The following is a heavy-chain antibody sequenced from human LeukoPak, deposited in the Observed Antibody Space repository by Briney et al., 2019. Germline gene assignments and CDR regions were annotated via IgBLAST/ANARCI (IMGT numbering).Heavy chain of an antibody. D-gene: IGHD6-13*01. Sequence: GASVKVSCKASGYTFTSYAMNWVRQAPGQGLEWMGWINTNTGNPTYAQGFTGRFVFSLDTSVSTAYLQISSLKAEDTAVYYCARDPSGIVAAAGTGWFDPWGQGTLVTVSS. CDR1: GYTFTSYA. V-gene: IGHV7-4-1*02. CDR2: INTNTGNP. J-gene: IGHJ5*02. CDR3: ARDPSGIVAAAGTGWFDP.